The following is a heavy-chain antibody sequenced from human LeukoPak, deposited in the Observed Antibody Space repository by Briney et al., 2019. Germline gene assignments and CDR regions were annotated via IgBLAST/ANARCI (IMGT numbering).Heavy chain of an antibody. CDR1: GFTFSSYG. Sequence: GRSLRLSCAASGFTFSSYGMNWVRQAPGKGLEWVSYISSSNTIYYADSVKGRSTLSRDNPKNSLYLQMNSLRDEDTALYYCARRGSSYGLDYWGQGTLVTVSS. CDR2: ISSSNTI. V-gene: IGHV3-48*02. J-gene: IGHJ4*02. CDR3: ARRGSSYGLDY. D-gene: IGHD5-18*01.